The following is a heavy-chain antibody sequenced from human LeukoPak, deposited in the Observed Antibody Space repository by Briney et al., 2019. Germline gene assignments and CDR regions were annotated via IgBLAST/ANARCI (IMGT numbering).Heavy chain of an antibody. Sequence: ASVKVSCKASGYTFTGYYMHWVRQAPGQGLEWMGWISAYNGNTNYAQKLQGRVTMTTDTSTSTAYMELRSLRSDDTAVYYCARSPYCSGGSCYPNWFDPWGQGTLVTVSS. D-gene: IGHD2-15*01. CDR1: GYTFTGYY. J-gene: IGHJ5*02. V-gene: IGHV1-18*04. CDR3: ARSPYCSGGSCYPNWFDP. CDR2: ISAYNGNT.